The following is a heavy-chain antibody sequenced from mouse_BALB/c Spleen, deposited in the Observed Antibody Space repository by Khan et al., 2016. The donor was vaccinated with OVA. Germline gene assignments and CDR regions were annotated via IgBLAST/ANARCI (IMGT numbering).Heavy chain of an antibody. V-gene: IGHV1-63*02. CDR3: ARVSWNDYCFNY. CDR2: IHTGSGYT. CDR1: GFTFTNYW. J-gene: IGHJ2*01. Sequence: QVRLQQSRSELVRPGTSVKMSCKAVGFTFTNYWIGWVKQRLGHGQEWIGGIHTGSGYTDYNETFKVKTTLTADAFSSPAYMQHSSLTYEDSAIYYCARVSWNDYCFNYWGQGTTLTVSA.